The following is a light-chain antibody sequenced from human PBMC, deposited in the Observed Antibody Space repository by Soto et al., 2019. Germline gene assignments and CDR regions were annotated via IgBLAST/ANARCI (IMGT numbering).Light chain of an antibody. V-gene: IGKV2-28*01. Sequence: DIVMTQSPLSLPVTPGEPASISCTSSQSLLHSNGVNYLDWFLQRPGQSPQLLIYLGSNRASGVPDRFSGSGSGTDFTLKISTVEAEDVGVYYCMQALQTPTFGQGTRLEIK. CDR1: QSLLHSNGVNY. J-gene: IGKJ5*01. CDR2: LGS. CDR3: MQALQTPT.